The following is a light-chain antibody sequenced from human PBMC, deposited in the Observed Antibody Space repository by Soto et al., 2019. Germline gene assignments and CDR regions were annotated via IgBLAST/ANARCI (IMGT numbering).Light chain of an antibody. V-gene: IGLV2-14*01. CDR2: EVS. Sequence: QSALTQPAYVSGSPGQSITISCTGTSGDVGGYNYVSWYQQHPGKAPKLMIYEVSNRPSGVSNRFSGSKSGNTASLTISGLQTEDEADYFCSSYTGSNTIVFGTGTKVTVL. CDR3: SSYTGSNTIV. J-gene: IGLJ1*01. CDR1: SGDVGGYNY.